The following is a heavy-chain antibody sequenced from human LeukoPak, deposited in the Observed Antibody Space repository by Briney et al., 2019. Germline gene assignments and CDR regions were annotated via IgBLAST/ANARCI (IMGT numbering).Heavy chain of an antibody. CDR1: GYIFADYY. J-gene: IGHJ3*02. CDR2: FNPASGGT. D-gene: IGHD4-23*01. V-gene: IGHV1-2*02. CDR3: GRGLYYGGNQRAHDAFDI. Sequence: ASVKVSCKASGYIFADYYMHWVRQAPGQGLEWMGWFNPASGGTKYAQKFQGRVTMTRDTSINTAYMELSSLGLDDTAVYYCGRGLYYGGNQRAHDAFDIWGQGTLVTVSS.